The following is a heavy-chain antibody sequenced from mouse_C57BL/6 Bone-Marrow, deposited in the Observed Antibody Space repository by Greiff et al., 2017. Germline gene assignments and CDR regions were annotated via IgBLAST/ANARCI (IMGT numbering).Heavy chain of an antibody. CDR3: TTYGYYPWFAY. J-gene: IGHJ3*01. Sequence: EVQLQQSGAELVRPGASVKLSCTASGFNIKDDYMHWVKQRPEQGLEWIGWIDPENGDTEYASKFQGKATITADTSSNPAYLQLSSLTSEDTAVYYCTTYGYYPWFAYWGQGTLVTVSA. CDR1: GFNIKDDY. CDR2: IDPENGDT. D-gene: IGHD2-3*01. V-gene: IGHV14-4*01.